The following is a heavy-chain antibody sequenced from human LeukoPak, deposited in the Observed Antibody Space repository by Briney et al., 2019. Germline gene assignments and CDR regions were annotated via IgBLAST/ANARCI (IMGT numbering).Heavy chain of an antibody. V-gene: IGHV3-30*04. CDR1: GFTLSSYA. D-gene: IGHD3-10*01. J-gene: IGHJ4*02. Sequence: PGGSLRLSCAAAGFTLSSYAMHWVSQAPGKGLEWVAVISYDGSNKYYADSVKGRFTISRDNSKNTLYLKMNSLSAEDTAVYYCARVMGRRITMVWGVDYWGQGTLVTVSS. CDR3: ARVMGRRITMVWGVDY. CDR2: ISYDGSNK.